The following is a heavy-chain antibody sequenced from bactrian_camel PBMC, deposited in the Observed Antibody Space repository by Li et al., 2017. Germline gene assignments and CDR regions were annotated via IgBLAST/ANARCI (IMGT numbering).Heavy chain of an antibody. D-gene: IGHD6*01. CDR2: INGGGEFI. J-gene: IGHJ6*01. CDR3: AKIRGGGSWYALADFFY. CDR1: GLTSNRCA. V-gene: IGHV3S40*01. Sequence: VQLVESGGGSVKAGGSLRLSCTDPGLTSNRCAMNWYRQAAGKQREWVSTINGGGEFIRYADSVKGRFVVSRDNAKNTVLMQMNSLKTEDTAMYYCAKIRGGGSWYALADFFYWGQGTQVTVS.